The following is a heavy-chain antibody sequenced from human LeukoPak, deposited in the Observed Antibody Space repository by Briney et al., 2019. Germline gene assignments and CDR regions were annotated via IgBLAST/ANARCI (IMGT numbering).Heavy chain of an antibody. D-gene: IGHD2-15*01. V-gene: IGHV3-33*01. CDR3: ARAGSYGSCFDY. CDR2: IWYDGSNK. J-gene: IGHJ4*02. CDR1: GGTFSSYA. Sequence: SCKASGGTFSSYAISWVRQAPGKGLEWVAVIWYDGSNKYYADSVKGLFTISRDNSKNTLYLQMNSLRAEDTAVYYCARAGSYGSCFDYWAQGTWSPSPQ.